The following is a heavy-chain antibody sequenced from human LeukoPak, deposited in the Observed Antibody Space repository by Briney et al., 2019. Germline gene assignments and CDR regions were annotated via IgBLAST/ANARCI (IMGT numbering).Heavy chain of an antibody. CDR1: GYTFTSYD. J-gene: IGHJ3*02. V-gene: IGHV1-8*01. CDR2: MNPNSGNA. CDR3: ARISGPPGAFDI. Sequence: GASVKVSCKASGYTFTSYDINWVRQATGQGLEWMGWMNPNSGNAGYAQKFQGRVTMTRNTSISTAYMELSSLRSEDTAVYYCARISGPPGAFDIWGQGTMVTVSS.